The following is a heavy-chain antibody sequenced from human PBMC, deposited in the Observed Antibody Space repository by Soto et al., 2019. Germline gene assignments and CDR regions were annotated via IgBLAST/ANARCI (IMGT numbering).Heavy chain of an antibody. CDR2: IYPGDSDT. CDR3: GILGFRVVAATPPPPQYYGMDV. CDR1: GYSFTSYW. Sequence: GESLKISCKGSGYSFTSYWIGWVRQMPGKGLEWMGIIYPGDSDTRYSPSFQGQVTISADKSISTAYLQWSSLKASDTAMYYCGILGFRVVAATPPPPQYYGMDVWGQGTTVTVSS. J-gene: IGHJ6*02. D-gene: IGHD2-15*01. V-gene: IGHV5-51*01.